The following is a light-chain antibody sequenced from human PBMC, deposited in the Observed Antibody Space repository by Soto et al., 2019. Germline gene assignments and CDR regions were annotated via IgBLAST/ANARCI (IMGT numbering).Light chain of an antibody. Sequence: DIVMTQSPDSLAVSLGERATINCKSSQSVLYSSNNKNYLAWYQQKPGQPPKLLIYWASTRESGVPDRFSGSGSEKDFTLTISSLQAEDVAVYYCQQYYSTPPTFGQGTKLEIK. CDR2: WAS. CDR3: QQYYSTPPT. CDR1: QSVLYSSNNKNY. V-gene: IGKV4-1*01. J-gene: IGKJ2*01.